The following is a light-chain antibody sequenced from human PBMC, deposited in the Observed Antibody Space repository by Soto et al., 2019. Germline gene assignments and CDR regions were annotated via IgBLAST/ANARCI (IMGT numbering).Light chain of an antibody. J-gene: IGKJ1*01. V-gene: IGKV3-15*01. Sequence: IRMTQSPATLSVSPGERATLSCRASQSVSNNLAWYQQKPGQAPRLLISDASTRATGIPARFTGSGSGTEFTLTISGLQSEDFAVYYCQHYNNWPPWTFGHGTKVAIK. CDR2: DAS. CDR3: QHYNNWPPWT. CDR1: QSVSNN.